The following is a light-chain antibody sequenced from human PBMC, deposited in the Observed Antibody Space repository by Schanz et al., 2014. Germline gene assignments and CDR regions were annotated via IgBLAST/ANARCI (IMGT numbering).Light chain of an antibody. J-gene: IGKJ2*01. CDR1: QSISVW. V-gene: IGKV1-5*03. CDR3: QLYNSFFGST. Sequence: DIQLTQSPSTLSASVGDRVTITCRASQSISVWLAWYQQKPGKAPKLLIYKASSLESGVPSRFSGSGSGTEFTLTISNLQPDDFATYYCQLYNSFFGSTFGQGTKLEIK. CDR2: KAS.